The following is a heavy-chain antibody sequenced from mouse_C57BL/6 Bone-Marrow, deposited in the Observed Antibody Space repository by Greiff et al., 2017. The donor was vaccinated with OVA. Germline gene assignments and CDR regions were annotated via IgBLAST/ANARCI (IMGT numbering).Heavy chain of an antibody. J-gene: IGHJ4*01. V-gene: IGHV1-50*01. CDR2: IDPSDSYT. D-gene: IGHD2-10*02. CDR3: ARVEYGKLYCTMDY. Sequence: QVQLQQPGAELVQPGASVKLSCKASGYTFTSYWMQWVKQRPGQGLEWIGEIDPSDSYTNYKQKFKGKATLTVDPSTSTAYLQLSSLTSEDSGVYYCARVEYGKLYCTMDYWGQGTSVTVSS. CDR1: GYTFTSYW.